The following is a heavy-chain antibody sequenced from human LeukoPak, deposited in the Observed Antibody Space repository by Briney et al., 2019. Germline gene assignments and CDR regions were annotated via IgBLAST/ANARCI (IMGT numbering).Heavy chain of an antibody. CDR2: VSDSGST. Sequence: SETLSPTCTVPGGSINSYYWNWVRQPPGRGLEWIGFVSDSGSTSYNPSLKSRVTISVDTSKNQFSLKLSPVTAADTAVYYCARRNAFDFWGQGTMVTVSS. CDR1: GGSINSYY. CDR3: ARRNAFDF. V-gene: IGHV4-59*01. J-gene: IGHJ3*01.